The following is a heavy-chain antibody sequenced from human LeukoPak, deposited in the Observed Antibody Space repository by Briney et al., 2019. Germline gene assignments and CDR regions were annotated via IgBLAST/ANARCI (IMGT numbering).Heavy chain of an antibody. V-gene: IGHV4-31*03. D-gene: IGHD3-3*01. Sequence: PSETLSLTCTVSGGSISSGGYYWRWIRQHPGKGLEWIVDIYYSGSTYYNPSLKSRVTISVDTSKNQFSLKLSSVTAADTAVYYCASREIPSYDFWSGGNYYYGMDVWGQGTTVTVSS. CDR3: ASREIPSYDFWSGGNYYYGMDV. CDR2: IYYSGST. CDR1: GGSISSGGYY. J-gene: IGHJ6*02.